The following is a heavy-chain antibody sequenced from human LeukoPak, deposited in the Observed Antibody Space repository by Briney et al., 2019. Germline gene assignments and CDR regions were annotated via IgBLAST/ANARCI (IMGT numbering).Heavy chain of an antibody. CDR2: INPNSGGT. V-gene: IGHV1-2*06. Sequence: ASVKVSCKASGYTFTGYYMHWVRQAPGQGLEWVGRINPNSGGTNYAQKFQGRVTMTRDTSISTAYMELSRLRSDDTAVYYCARERHRYDSSGYDAFDIWGQGTMVTVSS. CDR3: ARERHRYDSSGYDAFDI. D-gene: IGHD3-22*01. J-gene: IGHJ3*02. CDR1: GYTFTGYY.